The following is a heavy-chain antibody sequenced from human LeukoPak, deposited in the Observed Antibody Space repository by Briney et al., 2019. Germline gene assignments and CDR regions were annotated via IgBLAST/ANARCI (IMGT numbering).Heavy chain of an antibody. Sequence: ASVKVSCKASGYTFTGYYMHRVRQAPGQGLEWMGWINPNSGDSNIAQNFQSRVTMTRDKSISTIYMELRRLRFDDTAVYYCARGRDEIDYWGQGTLVTVSS. V-gene: IGHV1-2*02. CDR2: INPNSGDS. CDR3: ARGRDEIDY. J-gene: IGHJ4*02. D-gene: IGHD3-10*01. CDR1: GYTFTGYY.